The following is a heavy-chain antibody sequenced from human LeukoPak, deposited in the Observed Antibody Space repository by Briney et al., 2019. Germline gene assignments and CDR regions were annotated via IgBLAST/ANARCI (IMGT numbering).Heavy chain of an antibody. CDR3: ARDHYDSSGFDY. Sequence: TSETLPLTCTVSGGSISSYYWSWIRQPPGKGLEWIGYINYSGSTNYNPSLKSRVTISVDTSKNQFSLKLSSVTAADTAVYYCARDHYDSSGFDYWGQGTLVTVSS. CDR1: GGSISSYY. V-gene: IGHV4-59*01. D-gene: IGHD3-22*01. J-gene: IGHJ4*02. CDR2: INYSGST.